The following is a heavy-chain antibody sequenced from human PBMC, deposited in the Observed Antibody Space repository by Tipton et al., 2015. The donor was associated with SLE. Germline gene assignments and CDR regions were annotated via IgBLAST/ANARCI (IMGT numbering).Heavy chain of an antibody. V-gene: IGHV4-34*01. D-gene: IGHD3-16*01. CDR3: ARCGGARDY. CDR1: GGSFSGYY. J-gene: IGHJ4*02. CDR2: INHSGST. Sequence: TLSLTCAVYGGSFSGYYWSWIRQPPGKGLEWLGEINHSGSTNYNPSLKSRVTISVDTSKNQFSLKLSSVTAADTAVYYCARCGGARDYWGQGTLVTVSS.